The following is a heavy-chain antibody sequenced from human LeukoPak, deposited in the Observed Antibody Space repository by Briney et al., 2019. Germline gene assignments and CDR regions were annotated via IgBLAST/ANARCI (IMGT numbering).Heavy chain of an antibody. D-gene: IGHD2-21*01. Sequence: SETLSLTCTVSGGSISSYYWSWIRQPPGKGLEWIGYIYHTGSTSYNPSVKSRVTISVDTSKNQISLKMTSVTAADTAVYYCARETRLTGYFGGLGFNYWGQGILVTVSS. V-gene: IGHV4-59*01. CDR1: GGSISSYY. CDR2: IYHTGST. J-gene: IGHJ4*02. CDR3: ARETRLTGYFGGLGFNY.